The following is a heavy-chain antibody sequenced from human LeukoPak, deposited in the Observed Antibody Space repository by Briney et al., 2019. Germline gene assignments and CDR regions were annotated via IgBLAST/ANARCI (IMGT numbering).Heavy chain of an antibody. J-gene: IGHJ4*02. CDR2: IRYDGSNK. V-gene: IGHV3-30*02. D-gene: IGHD3-10*01. CDR3: AKAYYYGSGSYYDY. CDR1: GFTFSSYG. Sequence: GGSLRLSCAASGFTFSSYGMHWVRQAPGKGREGLAFIRYDGSNKYYKDSVKGRFTVSRYNSKNTLYLQMNSLRAEDTAVYYCAKAYYYGSGSYYDYWGQGTLVTVSS.